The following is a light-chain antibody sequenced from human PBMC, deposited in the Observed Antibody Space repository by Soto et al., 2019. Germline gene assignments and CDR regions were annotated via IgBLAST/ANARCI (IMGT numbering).Light chain of an antibody. CDR3: QHYSSTPWT. V-gene: IGKV3-20*01. Sequence: EIVLTQSPGTLSLSPGERATLSCRASQSLSSGYLAWYQQKPGQAPRLLIYDASNRATGIPDRFSGSGSGTDFTLTISRLEPEDFAVYYCQHYSSTPWTFGQGTKVEIK. J-gene: IGKJ1*01. CDR2: DAS. CDR1: QSLSSGY.